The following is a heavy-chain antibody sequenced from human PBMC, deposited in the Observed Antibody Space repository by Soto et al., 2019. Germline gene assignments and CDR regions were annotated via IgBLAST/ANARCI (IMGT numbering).Heavy chain of an antibody. CDR2: IYPDDSDT. CDR3: ARAALGIDFWSGPPGGWFDS. V-gene: IGHV5-51*01. D-gene: IGHD3-3*01. Sequence: GESLKISGKTSGYSFTIYCIGWVLQMPWKGLEWMGMIYPDDSDTRYSPSFQGQVTISADKSIYTAYLQWTSLTAADTAVYFCARAALGIDFWSGPPGGWFDSWGQGALVTVSS. CDR1: GYSFTIYC. J-gene: IGHJ5*01.